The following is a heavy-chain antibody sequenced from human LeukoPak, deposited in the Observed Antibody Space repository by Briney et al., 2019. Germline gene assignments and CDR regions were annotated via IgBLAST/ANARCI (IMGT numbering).Heavy chain of an antibody. J-gene: IGHJ4*02. V-gene: IGHV3-53*01. Sequence: GGSLRLSCAASGFTVSSNYMSWVRQAPGKGLEWVSVIYSDVSTYYADSVKGRFTISRDSSKNTLYFQMNSLRAEDTAVYYCARGRDGQNTLDYWGQGTLVTVSS. D-gene: IGHD5-24*01. CDR1: GFTVSSNY. CDR3: ARGRDGQNTLDY. CDR2: IYSDVST.